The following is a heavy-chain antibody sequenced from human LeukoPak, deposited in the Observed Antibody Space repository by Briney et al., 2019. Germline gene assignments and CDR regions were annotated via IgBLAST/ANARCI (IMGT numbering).Heavy chain of an antibody. J-gene: IGHJ6*03. CDR2: ISRSSSPI. Sequence: GGSLRLSCAASGFTFSDYSMNWVRQAPGKGLEWVSYISRSSSPIRNADSVKGRFTISRDNGKNALYLQMNSLRAEDTAVYYCARDQGDWSGYWHYYYMDVWGKGTTVTVSS. CDR3: ARDQGDWSGYWHYYYMDV. CDR1: GFTFSDYS. V-gene: IGHV3-48*01. D-gene: IGHD3-3*01.